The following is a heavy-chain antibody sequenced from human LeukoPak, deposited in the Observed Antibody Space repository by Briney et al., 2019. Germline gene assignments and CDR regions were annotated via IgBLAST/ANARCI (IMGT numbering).Heavy chain of an antibody. J-gene: IGHJ4*02. CDR2: IHHTGST. CDR3: ARSPCSTSCYRSDY. V-gene: IGHV4-31*03. Sequence: SETLSLTCTVSGGSTSSGGYYWSWLRHHPGKGLEWIGYIHHTGSTYNNPSLKSRLTLSIDTSKNQFSLKLSSVTAADTAVYYCARSPCSTSCYRSDYWGQGTLVTVSS. CDR1: GGSTSSGGYY. D-gene: IGHD2-2*02.